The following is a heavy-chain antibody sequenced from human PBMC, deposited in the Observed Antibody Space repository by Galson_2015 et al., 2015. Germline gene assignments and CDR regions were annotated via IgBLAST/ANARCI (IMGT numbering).Heavy chain of an antibody. V-gene: IGHV3-21*01. CDR1: GFTFSSYS. J-gene: IGHJ6*03. CDR3: ARDGFGELFEPNYYYYYMDV. D-gene: IGHD3-10*01. Sequence: SLRLSCAASGFTFSSYSMNWVRQAPGKGLEWVSSISSSSSYIYYADSVKGRFTISRDNAKNSLYLQMNSLRAEDTAVYYCARDGFGELFEPNYYYYYMDVWGKGTTVTVSS. CDR2: ISSSSSYI.